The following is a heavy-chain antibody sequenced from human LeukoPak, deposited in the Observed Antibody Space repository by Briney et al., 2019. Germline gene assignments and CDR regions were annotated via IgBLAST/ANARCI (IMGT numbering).Heavy chain of an antibody. CDR1: GGSISNYF. D-gene: IGHD2-2*01. CDR2: IYASGST. V-gene: IGHV4-4*07. Sequence: SEALSLTSTVSGGSISNYFCSWIRQPAGMGLEWIGRIYASGSTTYNPSLKSRVTMSVDTSNAQFSCSLSSVTAADTAVYSCGRTSARGAQFDNWGARTLFTVSS. J-gene: IGHJ4*02. CDR3: GRTSARGAQFDN.